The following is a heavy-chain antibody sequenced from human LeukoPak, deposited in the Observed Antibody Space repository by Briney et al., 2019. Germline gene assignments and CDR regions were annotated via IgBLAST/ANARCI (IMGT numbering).Heavy chain of an antibody. V-gene: IGHV1-2*02. D-gene: IGHD4-17*01. Sequence: ASVKVSCKASGYTFTGYYMHWVRQAPGQGLEWMGWINPNNGVANYAQKFQGRVTMTRDTSITTAYMELSSLRSGDTAVYYCVRIYYGPDYWGQGTLVTVSS. CDR3: VRIYYGPDY. J-gene: IGHJ4*02. CDR2: INPNNGVA. CDR1: GYTFTGYY.